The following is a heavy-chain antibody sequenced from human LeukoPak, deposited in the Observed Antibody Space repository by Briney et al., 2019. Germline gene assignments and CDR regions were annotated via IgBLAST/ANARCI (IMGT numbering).Heavy chain of an antibody. D-gene: IGHD3-10*01. CDR3: AKAPGSGNEVYYYYYMDV. CDR2: IRNDESNK. CDR1: GFTFSSYG. J-gene: IGHJ6*03. V-gene: IGHV3-30*02. Sequence: GGSLRLSCAASGFTFSSYGMHWVRQAPGKGLEWVAFIRNDESNKYYADSVKGLFAISRDNSKNTLYLQMNSLRAEDTAVYYCAKAPGSGNEVYYYYYMDVWGKGTTVTVSS.